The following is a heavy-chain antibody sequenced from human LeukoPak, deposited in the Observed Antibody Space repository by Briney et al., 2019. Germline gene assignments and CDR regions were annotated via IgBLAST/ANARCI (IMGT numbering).Heavy chain of an antibody. J-gene: IGHJ4*02. Sequence: GGSLRLSCAASGFTFSDYSMNWVRQAPGKGLEWISYIGIDSGNTNYADSVKGRFTISGDKAKNSLCLQMNSLRVEDTAVYYCARDYKYAFDNWGQGTLVTVSS. V-gene: IGHV3-48*01. CDR2: IGIDSGNT. CDR1: GFTFSDYS. D-gene: IGHD5-24*01. CDR3: ARDYKYAFDN.